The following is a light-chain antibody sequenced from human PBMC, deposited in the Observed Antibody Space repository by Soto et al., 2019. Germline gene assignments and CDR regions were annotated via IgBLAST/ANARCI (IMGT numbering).Light chain of an antibody. CDR3: QKYDSAPWA. CDR1: QGLKKY. Sequence: DLQMTQSPSSLSASLGDRVTITCRASQGLKKYVGWYQQKPGKVPQLLIYAASTLQSGVPSRFSGSGSGTEFTLTISSLQPEDVATYYCQKYDSAPWAFGQGTKVEIK. J-gene: IGKJ1*01. V-gene: IGKV1-27*01. CDR2: AAS.